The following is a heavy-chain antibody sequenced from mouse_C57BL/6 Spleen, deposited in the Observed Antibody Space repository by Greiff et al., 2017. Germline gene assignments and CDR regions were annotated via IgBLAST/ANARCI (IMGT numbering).Heavy chain of an antibody. Sequence: QVQLQQSGAELVRPGASVTLSCKASGYTFTDYEMHWVKQTPVHGLEWIGAIDPETGGTAYTQKFKGKAILTADKSSSTAYMELRSLTSEDSAVYYCTIIRARDYWGQGTSVTVSS. CDR3: TIIRARDY. CDR2: IDPETGGT. D-gene: IGHD1-3*01. J-gene: IGHJ4*01. CDR1: GYTFTDYE. V-gene: IGHV1-15*01.